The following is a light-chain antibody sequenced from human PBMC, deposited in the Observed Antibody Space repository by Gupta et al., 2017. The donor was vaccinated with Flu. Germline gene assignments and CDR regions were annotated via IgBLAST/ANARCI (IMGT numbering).Light chain of an antibody. J-gene: IGKJ1*01. CDR1: QSVGSN. CDR2: GAS. V-gene: IGKV3-15*01. CDR3: QQYNKWPPWT. Sequence: ATLSVSPGERATLSCRASQSVGSNLAWYQQKPGHPPRLLIYGASTRATGIPARFSGSGSGTEFTLTISSLQSEDFAVYYCQQYNKWPPWTFGQGTKVE.